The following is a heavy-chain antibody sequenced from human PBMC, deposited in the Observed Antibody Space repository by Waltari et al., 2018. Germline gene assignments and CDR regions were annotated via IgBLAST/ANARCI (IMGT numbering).Heavy chain of an antibody. CDR3: ARLYNWFDP. CDR2: IYPGDADV. J-gene: IGHJ5*02. V-gene: IGHV5-51*01. Sequence: EVQLVQSGAEVKKPGESLKFSCKGSGYSFTSYWIGWVRQMPGKGLAWRGIIYPGDADVIYSPSVQGQVTSLAAKSISTAYRKLSSQNASGTAMYYCARLYNWFDPWGQGTLVTVSS. CDR1: GYSFTSYW.